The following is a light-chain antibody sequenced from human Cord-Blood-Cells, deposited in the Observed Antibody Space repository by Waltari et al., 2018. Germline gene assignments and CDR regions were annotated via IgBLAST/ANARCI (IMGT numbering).Light chain of an antibody. Sequence: QSALTQPASVSGSPGQSITIACTGTSSDVGGYNYVSWYQQHPGKAPKLMIYDVSNRPSEVSNRVSGSTSGNTASLTISGLQAEDEADYYCSSYTSSSTLGVFGGGTKLTVL. V-gene: IGLV2-14*01. CDR1: SSDVGGYNY. CDR3: SSYTSSSTLGV. CDR2: DVS. J-gene: IGLJ3*02.